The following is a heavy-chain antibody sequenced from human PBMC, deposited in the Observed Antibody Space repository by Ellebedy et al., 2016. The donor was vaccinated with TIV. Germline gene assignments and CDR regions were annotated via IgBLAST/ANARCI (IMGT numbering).Heavy chain of an antibody. CDR3: TKDEGSIISSVFDY. Sequence: GESLKISCAASGFIFSYYGVHWVRQAPGKGLEWVAGISHDGSNKFYSDSVKGRFTISRDNSKNTLYLHMNNLRVEDTAVYSCTKDEGSIISSVFDYWGQGTLVTVSS. CDR2: ISHDGSNK. CDR1: GFIFSYYG. D-gene: IGHD3-10*01. J-gene: IGHJ4*02. V-gene: IGHV3-30*18.